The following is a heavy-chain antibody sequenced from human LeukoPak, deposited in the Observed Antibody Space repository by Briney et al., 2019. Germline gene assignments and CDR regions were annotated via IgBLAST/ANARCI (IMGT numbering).Heavy chain of an antibody. D-gene: IGHD3-10*01. CDR2: IIPVLGVS. J-gene: IGHJ4*02. CDR3: TRDSGLWFGESLNY. CDR1: GGSFSSYV. V-gene: IGHV1-69*04. Sequence: SVKVSCKASGGSFSSYVITWVRQAPGQGLEWMGRIIPVLGVSNFAQKFQGRVTITADKSTNTAHMELSRLESGDTAVYYCTRDSGLWFGESLNYWGQGTLVTVSS.